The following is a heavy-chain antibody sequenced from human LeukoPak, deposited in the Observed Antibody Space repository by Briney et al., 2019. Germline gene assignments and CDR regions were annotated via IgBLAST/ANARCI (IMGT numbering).Heavy chain of an antibody. V-gene: IGHV1-46*01. D-gene: IGHD3-22*01. CDR2: INPSGGST. CDR3: AVDPYYYDSGWFDF. Sequence: GASVKVSCKASGYTFTSYYMHWVRQAPGQGLEWMGIINPSGGSTNYAEKFQGRVTMTRDTSTSTAYMELSSLRSEDTAVYYCAVDPYYYDSGWFDFWGQGTLVIVSS. CDR1: GYTFTSYY. J-gene: IGHJ5*01.